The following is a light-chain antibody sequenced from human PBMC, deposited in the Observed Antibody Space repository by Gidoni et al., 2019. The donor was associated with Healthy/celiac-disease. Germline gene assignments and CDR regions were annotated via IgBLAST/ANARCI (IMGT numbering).Light chain of an antibody. Sequence: EIVMTQSPATLSVSPGERATLSCRASQSVSSNLAWYQQNPGQAPRLLIYGASTRATGIPARFSGSGSGTEFTLTISSLQSEDFAVYYCQQYNNWPPYTFGQWTKLEIK. V-gene: IGKV3-15*01. CDR1: QSVSSN. CDR3: QQYNNWPPYT. J-gene: IGKJ2*01. CDR2: GAS.